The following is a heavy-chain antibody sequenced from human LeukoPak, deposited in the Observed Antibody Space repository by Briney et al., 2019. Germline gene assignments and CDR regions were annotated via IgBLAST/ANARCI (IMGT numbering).Heavy chain of an antibody. V-gene: IGHV3-53*01. CDR3: SRIATTDPYYFDY. Sequence: GGSLRLSCAASGFTVSSNYMSWVRQAPGKGLERVSVLYGGGSTYYADSVKGRFTISRDNYKNTLYLQMNSLRAEDTAVYYCSRIATTDPYYFDYWGQGTLVTVSS. CDR1: GFTVSSNY. CDR2: LYGGGST. D-gene: IGHD4-17*01. J-gene: IGHJ4*02.